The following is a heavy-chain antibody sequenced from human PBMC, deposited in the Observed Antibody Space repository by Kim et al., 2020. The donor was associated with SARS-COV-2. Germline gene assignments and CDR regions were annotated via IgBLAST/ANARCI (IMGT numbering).Heavy chain of an antibody. CDR1: GGSISSYY. CDR2: IYYSGST. Sequence: SETLSLTCTVSGGSISSYYWSWIRQPPGKGLEWIGYIYYSGSTNYNPSLKSRVTISVDTSKNQFSLKLSSVTAADTAVYYCARDQVMITFGGVITPGGGMDVWGQGTTVTVSS. V-gene: IGHV4-59*01. CDR3: ARDQVMITFGGVITPGGGMDV. J-gene: IGHJ6*02. D-gene: IGHD3-16*01.